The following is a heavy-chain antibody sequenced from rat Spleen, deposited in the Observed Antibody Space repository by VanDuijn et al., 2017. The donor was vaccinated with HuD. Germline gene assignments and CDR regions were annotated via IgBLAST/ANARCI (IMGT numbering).Heavy chain of an antibody. CDR3: TRPGGYNYYFDY. CDR2: ITNTGGST. Sequence: EVQLVESGGGLVQPGRSLKLSCVASGFTFNNYWMTWIRQAPGKGLEWVASITNTGGSTYYPDSVKGRFTISRENAKSTLYLQMNSLRSEDTATYYCTRPGGYNYYFDYWGQGVMVTVSS. D-gene: IGHD1-4*01. J-gene: IGHJ2*01. CDR1: GFTFNNYW. V-gene: IGHV5-31*01.